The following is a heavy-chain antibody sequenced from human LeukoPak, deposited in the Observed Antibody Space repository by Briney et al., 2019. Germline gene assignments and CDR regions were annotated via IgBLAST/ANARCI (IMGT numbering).Heavy chain of an antibody. CDR3: AGSVIVAKSYYYYYMDA. CDR1: GFTFSSYA. CDR2: ISGSGGST. V-gene: IGHV3-23*01. J-gene: IGHJ6*03. D-gene: IGHD3-22*01. Sequence: GGSLRLSCAASGFTFSSYAMSWVRQAPGKGLEWVSAISGSGGSTYYADSVKGRFTISRDNSKNTLYLQMNSLRAEDTAVYYCAGSVIVAKSYYYYYMDAWGKGTTVTVSS.